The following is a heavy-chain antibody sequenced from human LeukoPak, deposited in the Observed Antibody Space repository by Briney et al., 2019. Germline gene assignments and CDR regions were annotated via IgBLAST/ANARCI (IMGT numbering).Heavy chain of an antibody. J-gene: IGHJ3*02. CDR2: INPSGGST. D-gene: IGHD6-13*01. Sequence: ASVEVSCKASGYTFTNYYIHWVRQAPGQGLECMGIINPSGGSTSYAQKFQGRVTMTRDMSTSTVYMELSSLRSEDTAVYYCARDWPIAAAVAFDIWGQGTMVTVSS. CDR1: GYTFTNYY. V-gene: IGHV1-46*01. CDR3: ARDWPIAAAVAFDI.